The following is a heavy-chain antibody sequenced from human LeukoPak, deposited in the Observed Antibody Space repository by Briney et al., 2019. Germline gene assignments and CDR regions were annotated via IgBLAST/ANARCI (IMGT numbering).Heavy chain of an antibody. CDR2: IYSGGST. Sequence: GGSLRLSCAASGFTVSSNYMSWVRQAPGKGLEWVSVIYSGGSTYYADSVEGRFTISRDNSKNTLYLQMNSLRAEDTAVYYCARDPESYSGYDFDFWGQGTLVTVSS. CDR1: GFTVSSNY. D-gene: IGHD5-12*01. CDR3: ARDPESYSGYDFDF. J-gene: IGHJ4*02. V-gene: IGHV3-53*01.